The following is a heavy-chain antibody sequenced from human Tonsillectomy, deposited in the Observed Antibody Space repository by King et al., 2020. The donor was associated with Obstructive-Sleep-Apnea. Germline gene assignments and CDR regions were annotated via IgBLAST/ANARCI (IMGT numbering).Heavy chain of an antibody. V-gene: IGHV1-18*04. CDR3: AGYTAPIVVVPAAVYYYYGMDV. Sequence: VQLVESGAEVKKPGASVKVSCKASGYTFTSYGISWVRQAPGQGLEWMGWISAYNGNTNYAQKLQGRVTMTTDTSTSTAYMELRSLRSDDTAVYYCAGYTAPIVVVPAAVYYYYGMDVWGQGTTVTVSS. CDR1: GYTFTSYG. J-gene: IGHJ6*02. CDR2: ISAYNGNT. D-gene: IGHD2-2*01.